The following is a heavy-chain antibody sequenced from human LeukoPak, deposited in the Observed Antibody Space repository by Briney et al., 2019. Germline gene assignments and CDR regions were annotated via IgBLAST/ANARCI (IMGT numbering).Heavy chain of an antibody. CDR3: ARVTYYDFWSGYYTASYWGAFDI. Sequence: GGSLRLSCAASGFTFEDYGMSWVRQVPGKGLEWVSDINWNGGSTGYADSVKGRFTISRDNAKNSLYLQMNSLRAEDTALYYCARVTYYDFWSGYYTASYWGAFDIWGQGTMVTVSS. V-gene: IGHV3-20*04. J-gene: IGHJ3*02. CDR2: INWNGGST. CDR1: GFTFEDYG. D-gene: IGHD3-3*01.